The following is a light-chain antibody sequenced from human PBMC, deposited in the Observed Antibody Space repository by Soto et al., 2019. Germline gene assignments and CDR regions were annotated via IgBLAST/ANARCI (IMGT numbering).Light chain of an antibody. J-gene: IGKJ5*01. CDR2: DAS. V-gene: IGKV3-11*01. CDR1: QSVSSY. Sequence: EIVLTQSPATPSLSTGERATLSCRASQSVSSYLAWYQQKPGQAPRLLIYDASNRATGIPARFSGSGSGTDFTLTISSLEPEDLAVYYCQQRSNWPPITFGQGTRL. CDR3: QQRSNWPPIT.